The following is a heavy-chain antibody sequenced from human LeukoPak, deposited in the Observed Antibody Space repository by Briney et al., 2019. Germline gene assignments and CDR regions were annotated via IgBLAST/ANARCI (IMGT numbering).Heavy chain of an antibody. J-gene: IGHJ4*02. D-gene: IGHD6-13*01. V-gene: IGHV3-7*05. CDR2: IKQDGSEK. CDR1: TLTLNNYW. Sequence: GRSLRLSCTASTLTLNNYWMSWVRQAPGKGLEWLANIKQDGSEKYHVDSVKGRFTISRDNAKNSLYLQMNSLRAEDTAVYYCASRAGYTGSWSAFDYWGQGTLVTVSS. CDR3: ASRAGYTGSWSAFDY.